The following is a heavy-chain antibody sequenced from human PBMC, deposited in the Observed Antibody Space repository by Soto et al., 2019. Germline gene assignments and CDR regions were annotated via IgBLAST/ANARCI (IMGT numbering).Heavy chain of an antibody. CDR1: GYTFTSYG. J-gene: IGHJ5*02. Sequence: ASVKVSCKASGYTFTSYGIHWVRQAPGQRLEWMGWINAANGDTKYSPKFQGRVTVTRDTSASTAYMELSSLRSEDTAVYYCVRRHVSATGIDWFDPWGQGTLVTAPQ. D-gene: IGHD6-13*01. CDR3: VRRHVSATGIDWFDP. CDR2: INAANGDT. V-gene: IGHV1-3*01.